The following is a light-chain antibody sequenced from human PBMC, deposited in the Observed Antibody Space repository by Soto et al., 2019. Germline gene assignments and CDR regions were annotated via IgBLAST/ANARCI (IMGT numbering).Light chain of an antibody. Sequence: VVLTQSPATLSLSPGEPATLSCRASRDVYINALAWYQQKPGRTPTLLIYGASTRATGIPDRFSATGSGTEFSLTISSVEPEDFAVYYCHQYGASPCTFGPGTRVEI. J-gene: IGKJ3*01. V-gene: IGKV3-20*01. CDR3: HQYGASPCT. CDR2: GAS. CDR1: RDVYINA.